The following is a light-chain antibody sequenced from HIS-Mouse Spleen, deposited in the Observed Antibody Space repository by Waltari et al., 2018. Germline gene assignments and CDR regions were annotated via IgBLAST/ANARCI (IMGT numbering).Light chain of an antibody. J-gene: IGLJ2*01. Sequence: SYVLTQPPSVSVAPGKTARITCGGNNIGSKSVHWYQQKPGQAPVLVVYDGSDRPSGIPERFSGSNCGNTATLTISRVEAGDEADYYCQVWDSSSDHVVFGGGTKLTVL. CDR3: QVWDSSSDHVV. V-gene: IGLV3-21*03. CDR2: DGS. CDR1: NIGSKS.